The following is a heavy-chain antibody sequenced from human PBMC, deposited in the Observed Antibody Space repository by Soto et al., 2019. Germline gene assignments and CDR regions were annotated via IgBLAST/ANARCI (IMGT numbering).Heavy chain of an antibody. CDR3: ARDGYSSNWCVL. Sequence: PGGSLRLSCAASGLLVSNNYMSWVRQAPGKGLEWVSIMYSGGTTYYADSVEGRFTMSRDDSKNMVYLQMNSLRAEDTAVYYCARDGYSSNWCVLSGQGTLVTVSS. D-gene: IGHD6-13*01. V-gene: IGHV3-53*01. J-gene: IGHJ5*02. CDR2: MYSGGTT. CDR1: GLLVSNNY.